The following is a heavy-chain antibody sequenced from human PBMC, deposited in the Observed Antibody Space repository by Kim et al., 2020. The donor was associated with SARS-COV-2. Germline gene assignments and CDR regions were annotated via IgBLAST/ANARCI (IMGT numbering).Heavy chain of an antibody. CDR1: GDSIASGEHS. D-gene: IGHD2-15*01. J-gene: IGHJ4*02. Sequence: SETLSLTCTVSGDSIASGEHSWSWIRQPPGKGLEWIANISYSGITQYNPSLKRRLSISVDTPNDQFSLRLASVTAADTAMYFCARGDSSSRWYYFDSWGQGIFVTVSS. V-gene: IGHV4-30-4*01. CDR3: ARGDSSSRWYYFDS. CDR2: ISYSGIT.